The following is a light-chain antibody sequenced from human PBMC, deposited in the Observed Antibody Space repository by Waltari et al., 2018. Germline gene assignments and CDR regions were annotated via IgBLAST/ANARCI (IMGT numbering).Light chain of an antibody. CDR2: DVT. Sequence: QSALTQPASVSGSPGQSITIPCTGTSSAVGGYNYVSWYQQHPGKAPKLMIYDVTNRPSGVSNRFSGSKSGNTASLTISGLQAEDEADYYCSSYTSSGTGVLFGGGTKLSVL. V-gene: IGLV2-14*03. J-gene: IGLJ2*01. CDR3: SSYTSSGTGVL. CDR1: SSAVGGYNY.